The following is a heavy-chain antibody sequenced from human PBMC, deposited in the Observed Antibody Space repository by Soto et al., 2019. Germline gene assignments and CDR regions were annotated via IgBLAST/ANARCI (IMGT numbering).Heavy chain of an antibody. V-gene: IGHV4-34*01. CDR3: AREKRYFDYRHSYYFDY. Sequence: PSETLSLTCAVYGGSFSGYCWSWTRQPPGKGLEWIGEINHSGSTNYNPSLESRVTISVDTSKNQFSLKLSSVTAADTAVYYCAREKRYFDYRHSYYFDYWGQGTLVTVSS. CDR1: GGSFSGYC. CDR2: INHSGST. D-gene: IGHD3-9*01. J-gene: IGHJ4*02.